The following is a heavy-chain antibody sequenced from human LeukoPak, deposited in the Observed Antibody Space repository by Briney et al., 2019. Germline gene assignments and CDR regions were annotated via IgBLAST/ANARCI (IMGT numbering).Heavy chain of an antibody. CDR2: MNPNSGNT. Sequence: GASVKVSCKASGYTFTSYDINWVRQATGQGLEWMGWMNPNSGNTGYGRKFQGRVTMTRNTSISTAYMELTSLKSEDTAVYYCARAPEWGKSNFYYYMDVWGKGTTVTVSS. CDR1: GYTFTSYD. V-gene: IGHV1-8*01. CDR3: ARAPEWGKSNFYYYMDV. D-gene: IGHD1-26*01. J-gene: IGHJ6*03.